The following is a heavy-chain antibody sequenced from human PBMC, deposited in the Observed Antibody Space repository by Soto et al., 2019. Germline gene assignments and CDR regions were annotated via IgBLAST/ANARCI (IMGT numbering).Heavy chain of an antibody. CDR1: ANTLTNYG. Sequence: QVQLVQSGAEVKKPGASVKVSCKTSANTLTNYGISWVRQAPGQGLEWMGWISSYDVDTNNAQSLQGRVTMTTDTSTSTVYMELRSLRSDDTAVYYCARDGKYTGDHYNYGMDVWGQGTTVTVSS. D-gene: IGHD1-1*01. CDR2: ISSYDVDT. J-gene: IGHJ6*02. V-gene: IGHV1-18*01. CDR3: ARDGKYTGDHYNYGMDV.